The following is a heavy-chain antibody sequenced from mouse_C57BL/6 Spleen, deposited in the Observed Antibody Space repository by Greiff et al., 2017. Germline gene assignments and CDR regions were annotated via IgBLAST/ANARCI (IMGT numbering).Heavy chain of an antibody. CDR2: IYPSDSET. CDR1: GYTFTSYW. J-gene: IGHJ3*01. D-gene: IGHD1-1*02. CDR3: ARLGLWAWFAY. V-gene: IGHV1-61*01. Sequence: QVQLQQPGAELVRPGSSVKLSCKASGYTFTSYWMDWVKQRPGQGLEWIGNIYPSDSETHYNQKFKDKATLTVDKSSSTAYMQLSSRTSEDSAVYYCARLGLWAWFAYWGQGTLVTVSA.